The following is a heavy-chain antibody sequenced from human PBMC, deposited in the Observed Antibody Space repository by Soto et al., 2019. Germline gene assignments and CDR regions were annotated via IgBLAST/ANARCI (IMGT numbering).Heavy chain of an antibody. D-gene: IGHD3-3*01. CDR3: ARDPAANFWSGPYKY. Sequence: GGSLRLSCAASGFPFRSYAMSWLRQAPGQGLEWVSVIDGSGDGTDYADSVKGRFTISRDNSRNTVSLQMNSLRAQDTAVYYCARDPAANFWSGPYKYWGQGIMVTVSS. CDR2: IDGSGDGT. CDR1: GFPFRSYA. V-gene: IGHV3-23*01. J-gene: IGHJ4*02.